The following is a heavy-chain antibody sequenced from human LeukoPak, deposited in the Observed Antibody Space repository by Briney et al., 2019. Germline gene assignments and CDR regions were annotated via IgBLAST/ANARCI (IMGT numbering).Heavy chain of an antibody. CDR1: GYTFTGYY. Sequence: ASVKVSCKASGYTFTGYYMHWVRQAPGQGLEWMGWINPNSGGTNYAQKFQGRVTMTRDTSISTAYMELSRLRSDDTAVYYCARERRVFLFQQLGDYWGQGTLVTVSS. V-gene: IGHV1-2*02. CDR3: ARERRVFLFQQLGDY. CDR2: INPNSGGT. J-gene: IGHJ4*02. D-gene: IGHD6-13*01.